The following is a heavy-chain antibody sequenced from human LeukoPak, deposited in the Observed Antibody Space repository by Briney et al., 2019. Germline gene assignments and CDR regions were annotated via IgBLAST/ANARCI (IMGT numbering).Heavy chain of an antibody. Sequence: GGSLRLSCAASGFTFSSYSMNWVRQAPGKGLEWVSYISSSSSTIYYADSVKGRFTISRDNAKNSLYLQMNSLRAEDTAVYYCARETQPPYYYDSSGFPWGQGTLVTVSS. CDR3: ARETQPPYYYDSSGFP. CDR2: ISSSSSTI. J-gene: IGHJ4*02. D-gene: IGHD3-22*01. CDR1: GFTFSSYS. V-gene: IGHV3-48*01.